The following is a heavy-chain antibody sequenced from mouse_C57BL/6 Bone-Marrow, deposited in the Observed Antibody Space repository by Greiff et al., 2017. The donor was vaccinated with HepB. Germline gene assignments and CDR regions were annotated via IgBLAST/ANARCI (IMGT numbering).Heavy chain of an antibody. V-gene: IGHV1-4*01. CDR3: ARYGYYNY. J-gene: IGHJ2*01. CDR1: GYTFTSDR. Sequence: QVHVKQSGAELVRPGASVKMSWKASGYTFTSDRRDWVKQRSGQGLEWRGNINPSSGYTKYNQKFKDKATLTADKSASTAYMQLSSLASEDSAVDYCARYGYYNYGCQGTAITVS. CDR2: INPSSGYT. D-gene: IGHD2-3*01.